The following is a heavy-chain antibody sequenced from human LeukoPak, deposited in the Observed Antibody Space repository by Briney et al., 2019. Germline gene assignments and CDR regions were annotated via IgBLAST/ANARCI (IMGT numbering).Heavy chain of an antibody. CDR3: ATYLNSSWPRWFDP. J-gene: IGHJ5*02. V-gene: IGHV1-24*01. D-gene: IGHD6-13*01. CDR1: GYTLTELS. CDR2: FDPEDGET. Sequence: ASVKVSCKVSGYTLTELSMHWVRQAPGKGLEWMGGFDPEDGETIYAQKFQGRVTMTEDTSTDTAYMELSSLRSEDTAVYYCATYLNSSWPRWFDPWGQGTLVTVSS.